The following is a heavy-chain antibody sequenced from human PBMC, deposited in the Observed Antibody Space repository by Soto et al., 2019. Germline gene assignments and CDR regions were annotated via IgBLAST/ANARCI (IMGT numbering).Heavy chain of an antibody. CDR1: GYTFTGYY. CDR2: INPNSGGT. Sequence: ASVKVSWKASGYTFTGYYMQWVRQAPGQGLEWMGWINPNSGGTNYAQKFQGRVTMTRDTSISTAYMELSRLRSDDTAVYYCASSLDYGENPMDVWGQGTTVTVSS. J-gene: IGHJ6*02. V-gene: IGHV1-2*02. D-gene: IGHD4-17*01. CDR3: ASSLDYGENPMDV.